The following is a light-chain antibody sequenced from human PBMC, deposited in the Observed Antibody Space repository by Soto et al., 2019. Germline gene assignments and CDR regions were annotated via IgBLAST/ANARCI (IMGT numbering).Light chain of an antibody. J-gene: IGLJ3*02. CDR2: GNN. CDR3: QSYDSSLSGYWV. V-gene: IGLV1-40*01. Sequence: QSVLTQPPSVSGAPGQRVTISCTGSSSNIGAGYDAHWYQQVPGTAPKLLIYGNNNRPSGVPDRFSGSKSGTSASLAITGLQAEDEADYYCQSYDSSLSGYWVFGGGTKLTV. CDR1: SSNIGAGYD.